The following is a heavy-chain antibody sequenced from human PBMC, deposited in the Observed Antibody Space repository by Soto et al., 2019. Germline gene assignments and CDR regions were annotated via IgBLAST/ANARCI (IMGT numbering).Heavy chain of an antibody. CDR2: IYYSGST. Sequence: QVQLQESGPGLVKPSQTLSLTCTVSGGSISSGGYYWSWIRQHPGKGREWIGYIYYSGSTYYNPSLKSRVTICVDTSKTQYSLKLSSVTAADTAVYYCARERITMVRGVKSNWCDPWGQGTLVTVST. CDR3: ARERITMVRGVKSNWCDP. D-gene: IGHD3-10*01. CDR1: GGSISSGGYY. V-gene: IGHV4-31*03. J-gene: IGHJ5*02.